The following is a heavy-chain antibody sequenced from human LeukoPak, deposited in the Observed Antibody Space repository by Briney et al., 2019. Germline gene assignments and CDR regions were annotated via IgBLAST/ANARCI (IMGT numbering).Heavy chain of an antibody. V-gene: IGHV4-34*01. Sequence: KPSETLSLTCAVYGGSFTGYYWTWIRQPPGKGLEWIGEINHSGSTNYNPSLKSRVTISLDTSKSQFSLNLISVTAADTAVCYCARRGGVDHWGQGTLVTVSS. J-gene: IGHJ4*02. D-gene: IGHD3-16*01. CDR3: ARRGGVDH. CDR1: GGSFTGYY. CDR2: INHSGST.